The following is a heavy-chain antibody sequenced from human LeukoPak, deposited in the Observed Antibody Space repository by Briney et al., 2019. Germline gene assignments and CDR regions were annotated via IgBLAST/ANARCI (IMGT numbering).Heavy chain of an antibody. V-gene: IGHV4-4*02. J-gene: IGHJ4*02. Sequence: SGTLSLTCAVSGGSITSTNLWNWVRQPPGKGLEWIGQIHHSGSTNYNPSLKSRVTISVDKSNSQFSLKLRSVTAADTAVYYCARDGGGSDCWGQGTLVTVSS. CDR3: ARDGGGSDC. CDR1: GGSITSTNL. CDR2: IHHSGST. D-gene: IGHD2-15*01.